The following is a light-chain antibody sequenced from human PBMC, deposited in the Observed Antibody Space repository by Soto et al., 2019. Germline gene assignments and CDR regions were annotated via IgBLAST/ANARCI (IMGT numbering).Light chain of an antibody. CDR1: SGHSNYA. CDR3: QTWGYGIVV. J-gene: IGLJ2*01. CDR2: LNSDGSH. Sequence: QLVLTQSPSASASLGASVKLTCTLSSGHSNYAIAWHQQQSEKGPRYLMKLNSDGSHSKGDGIPDRFSGSSSGAERYLTISSLQSEDEADCSRQTWGYGIVVFGGGTKLTVL. V-gene: IGLV4-69*01.